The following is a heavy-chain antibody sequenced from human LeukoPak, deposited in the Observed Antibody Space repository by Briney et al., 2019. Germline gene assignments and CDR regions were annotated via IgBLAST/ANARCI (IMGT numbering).Heavy chain of an antibody. Sequence: PGGPLRLSCAASGFTFSSYSMNWVRQAPGKGLEWVSYISSSRSSTIYYADSVKGRFTISRDNAKNSLYLQMNSLRAEDTAVYYCARVDYTNWYSFDYWGQGTLVTVSS. CDR2: ISSSRSSTI. J-gene: IGHJ4*02. D-gene: IGHD1-1*01. CDR3: ARVDYTNWYSFDY. CDR1: GFTFSSYS. V-gene: IGHV3-48*01.